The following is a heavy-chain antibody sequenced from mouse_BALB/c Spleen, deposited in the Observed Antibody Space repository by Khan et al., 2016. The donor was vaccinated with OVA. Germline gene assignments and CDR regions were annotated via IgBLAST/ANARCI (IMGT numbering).Heavy chain of an antibody. D-gene: IGHD2-4*01. Sequence: QSQLVQSGPELKKPGETVQISCKASGYTFTNYGMNWVKQAPGKALKWMGWINTYTEEPTYADDFKGRFAFSLETSASSAYLKIHNLRSADPATSFCAREATYDDFGYCYFDVWGAGTTVTVSS. CDR2: INTYTEEP. V-gene: IGHV9-3-1*01. CDR1: GYTFTNYG. J-gene: IGHJ1*01. CDR3: AREATYDDFGYCYFDV.